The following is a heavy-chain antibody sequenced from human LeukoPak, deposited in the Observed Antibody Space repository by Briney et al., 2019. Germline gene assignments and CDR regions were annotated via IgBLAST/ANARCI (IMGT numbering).Heavy chain of an antibody. J-gene: IGHJ3*02. CDR1: GGSISSGNYY. CDR2: IYSSGST. CDR3: ARERGIRGYYLVLRYAFDI. V-gene: IGHV4-61*02. Sequence: PSETLSLTCTVSGGSISSGNYYWSWIRQPAGKGLEWIGRIYSSGSTNYNPSLKSRVTISVDTSKNQFSLKLSSVTAADTAVYYCARERGIRGYYLVLRYAFDIWGQGTMVTVSS. D-gene: IGHD3-22*01.